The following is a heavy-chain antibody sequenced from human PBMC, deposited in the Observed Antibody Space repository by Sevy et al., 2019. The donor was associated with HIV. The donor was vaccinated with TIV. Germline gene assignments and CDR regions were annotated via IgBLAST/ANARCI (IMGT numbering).Heavy chain of an antibody. V-gene: IGHV3-23*01. CDR2: INNGGST. Sequence: GGYLRLSCGASGFTFSNYAMSWVRQAPGKGPEWVSGINNGGSTYYADSLKGRFTISRDNSKKMVFLQMNSLRAEDTAVYYCASGDTTMITDLDYWGQGALVTISS. CDR3: ASGDTTMITDLDY. CDR1: GFTFSNYA. D-gene: IGHD5-18*01. J-gene: IGHJ4*02.